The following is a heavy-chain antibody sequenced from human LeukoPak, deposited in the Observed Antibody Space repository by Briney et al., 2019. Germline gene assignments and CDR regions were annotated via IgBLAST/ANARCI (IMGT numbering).Heavy chain of an antibody. CDR3: ASWLPDY. D-gene: IGHD3-22*01. V-gene: IGHV4-38-2*02. Sequence: SETLSLTRTVSGYSISSGYYWGWIRQPPGKGLEWIGSIYHSGSTYYNPSLKSRVTISVDTSKNQFSLKLSSVTAADTAVYYCASWLPDYWGQGTLVTVSS. CDR1: GYSISSGYY. CDR2: IYHSGST. J-gene: IGHJ4*02.